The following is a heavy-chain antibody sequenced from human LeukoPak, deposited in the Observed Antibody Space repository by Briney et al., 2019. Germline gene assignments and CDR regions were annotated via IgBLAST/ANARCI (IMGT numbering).Heavy chain of an antibody. V-gene: IGHV1-69*05. CDR2: IIPIFGTA. CDR3: ARVRSGYDSGGYYYYMDV. J-gene: IGHJ6*03. D-gene: IGHD5-12*01. CDR1: GGTLSSFA. Sequence: SVKVSCKASGGTLSSFAISWVRQAPGQGLEWMGGIIPIFGTANYAQKFQGRVTITTDESTSTAYMELSSLRSEDTAVYYCARVRSGYDSGGYYYYMDVWGKGTTVTVSS.